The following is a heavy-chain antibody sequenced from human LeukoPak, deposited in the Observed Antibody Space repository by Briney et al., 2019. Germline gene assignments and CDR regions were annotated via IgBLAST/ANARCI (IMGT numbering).Heavy chain of an antibody. CDR1: GASISSYY. V-gene: IGHV4-59*01. Sequence: SETLSLTCTVSGASISSYYWSWIRQPPGKGLEWIGYIYYSGSTHYNPALKSRVTISVHTSKNQFSLDLSSVTAADTAVYYCASGPYPAAGTDHQFDYWGQGTLVTVSS. J-gene: IGHJ4*02. D-gene: IGHD6-13*01. CDR3: ASGPYPAAGTDHQFDY. CDR2: IYYSGST.